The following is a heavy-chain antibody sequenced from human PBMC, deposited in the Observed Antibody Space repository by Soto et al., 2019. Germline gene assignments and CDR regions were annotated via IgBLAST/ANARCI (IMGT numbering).Heavy chain of an antibody. CDR3: ARDRSLIFAVPPYGMDV. Sequence: GGSLRLSCVVSGFTFSDHEMNWVRQAPGKGPEWVSRISESGGTTSYADSVKGRFTISRDNARDSLYLHMNSLRAEDTAIYYCARDRSLIFAVPPYGMDVWGQGTTVTVSS. D-gene: IGHD3-3*01. CDR2: ISESGGTT. V-gene: IGHV3-48*03. CDR1: GFTFSDHE. J-gene: IGHJ6*02.